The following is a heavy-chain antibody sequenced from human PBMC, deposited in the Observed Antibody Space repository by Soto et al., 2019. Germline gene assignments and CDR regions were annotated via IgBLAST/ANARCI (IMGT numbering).Heavy chain of an antibody. Sequence: QVQLVESGGGVVQPGRSLRLSCEASGFTFSSYGMHWVRQAPGKGLEWVAVIWYDGSNKYYADSVKGRFTISRDNSKNTLSLQLNSLRAEDTAVYYCASTYYDIVTGRGDNWFDPWGQGTLVTVSS. CDR2: IWYDGSNK. J-gene: IGHJ5*02. CDR3: ASTYYDIVTGRGDNWFDP. V-gene: IGHV3-33*01. CDR1: GFTFSSYG. D-gene: IGHD3-9*01.